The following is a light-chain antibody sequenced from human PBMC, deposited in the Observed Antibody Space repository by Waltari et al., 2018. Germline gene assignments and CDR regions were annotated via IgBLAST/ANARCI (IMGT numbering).Light chain of an antibody. CDR3: QQYNNWPPYT. CDR2: GAA. CDR1: QSVSSN. J-gene: IGKJ2*01. Sequence: EIVMTQSPATLSVSPGKRATLSCRASQSVSSNLAWYQQKPGLARRLLIYGAATRATGIPARFSCSGSGTEFTLTISSLQSEDFAVYYCQQYNNWPPYTFGQGTKLEIK. V-gene: IGKV3D-15*01.